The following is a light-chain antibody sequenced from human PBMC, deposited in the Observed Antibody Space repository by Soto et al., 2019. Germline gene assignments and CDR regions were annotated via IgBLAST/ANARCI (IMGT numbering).Light chain of an antibody. J-gene: IGLJ2*01. CDR2: EVS. Sequence: QSVLTQPASVSGSPGQSITISCTGTSSDVGSYNLVSWYQQHPGKAPKLIIYEVSERPSGVSHRFSGSKTGNTASLTISGRQAEDEADYYCCSYATTRLFGGGTKLTVL. CDR1: SSDVGSYNL. CDR3: CSYATTRL. V-gene: IGLV2-23*02.